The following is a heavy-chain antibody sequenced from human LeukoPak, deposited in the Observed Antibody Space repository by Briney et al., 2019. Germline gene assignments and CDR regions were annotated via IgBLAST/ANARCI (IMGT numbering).Heavy chain of an antibody. D-gene: IGHD6-6*01. CDR3: ATMPGAARPETQYYFDY. CDR1: GYTFTSYD. V-gene: IGHV1-24*01. Sequence: ASVKVSCKASGYTFTSYDINWVRQATGQGLEWMGGFDPEDGETIYAQKFQGRVTMTEDTSTDTAYMELSSLRSEDTAVYYCATMPGAARPETQYYFDYWGQGTLVTVSS. CDR2: FDPEDGET. J-gene: IGHJ4*02.